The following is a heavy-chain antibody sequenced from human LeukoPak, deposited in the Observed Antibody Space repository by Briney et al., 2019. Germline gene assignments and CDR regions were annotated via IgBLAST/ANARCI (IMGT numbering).Heavy chain of an antibody. CDR3: ARGQVVPAGVYYYYYGMDV. Sequence: ASVKVSCKASGYTFTGYYMHWVRQAPGQGLEWMGWINPNSGGTNYAQKFQGRVTMTRDTSISTAYMELSRLRSDDTAVYYCARGQVVPAGVYYYYYGMDVWGQGTTVTVSS. CDR1: GYTFTGYY. CDR2: INPNSGGT. D-gene: IGHD2-2*01. V-gene: IGHV1-2*02. J-gene: IGHJ6*02.